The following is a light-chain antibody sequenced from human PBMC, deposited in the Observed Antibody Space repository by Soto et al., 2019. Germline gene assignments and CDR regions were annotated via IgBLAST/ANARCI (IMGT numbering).Light chain of an antibody. Sequence: ILFTQSPGTLSLSPGERATLSCRASQSVDNSNLAWYQQKLGRAPRLLISGASTRATGIPDRFSGSGSETDFTLTIARLEPEDFAVYYCQQYGSSPRTFGQGTRLEIK. CDR3: QQYGSSPRT. CDR1: QSVDNSN. CDR2: GAS. J-gene: IGKJ5*01. V-gene: IGKV3-20*01.